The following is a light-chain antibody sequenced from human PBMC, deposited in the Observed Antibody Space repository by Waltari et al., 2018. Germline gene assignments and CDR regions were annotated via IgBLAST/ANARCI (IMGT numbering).Light chain of an antibody. Sequence: QSALTQPRSVSGSPGQSVTISCTGTSSDVGGYNYVSWYQQHPGKAPKLVIYDVSKRPSGVPDRFSGSQSGNTASLTMSGLQAEDEADYYCCSYAYTYWVFCGGTKLPVL. V-gene: IGLV2-11*01. J-gene: IGLJ3*02. CDR1: SSDVGGYNY. CDR3: CSYAYTYWV. CDR2: DVS.